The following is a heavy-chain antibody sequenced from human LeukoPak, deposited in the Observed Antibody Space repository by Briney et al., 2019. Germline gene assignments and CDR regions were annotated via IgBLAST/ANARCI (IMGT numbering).Heavy chain of an antibody. D-gene: IGHD2-15*01. Sequence: GGSLRLSCAASGFTFSSYAMTWVRQAPGKGLEWVSAISGSGGSTYYADSVKGRFTISRDNSKNTLYLQMNSLRSEDTAVYYCAAARYCSGGSCYYDYWGQGTLVTVSS. J-gene: IGHJ4*02. CDR2: ISGSGGST. CDR1: GFTFSSYA. CDR3: AAARYCSGGSCYYDY. V-gene: IGHV3-23*01.